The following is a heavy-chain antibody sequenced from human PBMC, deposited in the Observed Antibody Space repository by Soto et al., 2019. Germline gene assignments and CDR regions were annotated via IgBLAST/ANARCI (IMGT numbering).Heavy chain of an antibody. J-gene: IGHJ4*02. CDR2: IYYSGST. V-gene: IGHV4-28*03. CDR1: GYSISSSNW. CDR3: ARAPRGNYGYPSYFDY. Sequence: SETLSLTCAVSGYSISSSNWWGWIRQPPGKGLEWIGYIYYSGSTYYNPSLKSRVTISVDTSKNQFSLKLSSVTAADTAVYYCARAPRGNYGYPSYFDYWGQGTLVTVSS. D-gene: IGHD3-10*01.